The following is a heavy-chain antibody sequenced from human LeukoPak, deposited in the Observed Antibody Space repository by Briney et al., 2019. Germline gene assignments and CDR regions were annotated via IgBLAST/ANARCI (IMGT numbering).Heavy chain of an antibody. J-gene: IGHJ4*02. CDR2: ITSSGSTI. V-gene: IGHV3-48*04. D-gene: IGHD1-26*01. CDR3: ARLRMGASDY. Sequence: GGSLRLSCAASGFTFSTYSMNWVRQAPGKGLEWVSYITSSGSTIYYADSVKGRFTISRDNAKNSLYLQMSSLRAEDTAVYYCARLRMGASDYWGQGTLVTVSS. CDR1: GFTFSTYS.